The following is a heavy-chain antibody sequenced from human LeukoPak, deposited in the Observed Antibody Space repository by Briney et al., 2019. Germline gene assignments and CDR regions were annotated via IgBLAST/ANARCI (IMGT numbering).Heavy chain of an antibody. J-gene: IGHJ6*04. CDR3: ARDSLWFGSGMDV. Sequence: SETLSLTCTVSGGSISSYYWSWIRQPPGKGLEWIGYIHYSGSTDYNPSLKSRVTISVDTSKNQFSLKLSSVTAADTAVYYCARDSLWFGSGMDVWGKGTTVTVSS. CDR2: IHYSGST. D-gene: IGHD3-10*01. V-gene: IGHV4-59*01. CDR1: GGSISSYY.